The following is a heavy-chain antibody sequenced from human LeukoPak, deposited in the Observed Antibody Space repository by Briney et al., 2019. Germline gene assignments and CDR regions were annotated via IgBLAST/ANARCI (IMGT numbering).Heavy chain of an antibody. CDR3: ATDYGGNSVNEVDFDI. V-gene: IGHV1-69*04. J-gene: IGHJ3*02. Sequence: SVKVSCKASGGTFSSYAISWVRQAPGQGLEWMGRIIPILGIANYAQKFQGRVTITADKSTSTAYMELSSLRSEDTAVYYCATDYGGNSVNEVDFDIWGQGTMVTVSS. D-gene: IGHD4-23*01. CDR2: IIPILGIA. CDR1: GGTFSSYA.